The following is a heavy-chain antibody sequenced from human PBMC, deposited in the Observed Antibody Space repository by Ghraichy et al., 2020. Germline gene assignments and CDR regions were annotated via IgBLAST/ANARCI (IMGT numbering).Heavy chain of an antibody. CDR2: MFANSGDT. Sequence: ASVKVSCKASGYTFTNYDINWVRQATGQGLEWMGWMFANSGDTGYAQNFQGRITMTRDTSISTAYMELSSLRSEDTAVYYCARAPHGGGFGTFDYCGQGTLVHVSS. D-gene: IGHD3-10*01. J-gene: IGHJ4*02. CDR3: ARAPHGGGFGTFDY. CDR1: GYTFTNYD. V-gene: IGHV1-8*01.